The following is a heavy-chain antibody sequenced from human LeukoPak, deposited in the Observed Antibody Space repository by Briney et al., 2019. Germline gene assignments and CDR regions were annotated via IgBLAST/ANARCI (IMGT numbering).Heavy chain of an antibody. CDR3: ARDAEDIVVVVAATRSYWFDP. CDR1: GGTFSGYA. CDR2: IIPILGIA. D-gene: IGHD2-15*01. J-gene: IGHJ5*02. V-gene: IGHV1-69*04. Sequence: SVKVSCKASGGTFSGYAISWVRQAPGQGLEWMGRIIPILGIANYAQKFQGRVTITADKSTSTAYMELSSLRSEDTAVYYCARDAEDIVVVVAATRSYWFDPWGQGTLVTVSS.